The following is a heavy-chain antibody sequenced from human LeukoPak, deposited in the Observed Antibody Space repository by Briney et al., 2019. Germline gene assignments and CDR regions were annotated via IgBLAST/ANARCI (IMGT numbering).Heavy chain of an antibody. J-gene: IGHJ3*02. V-gene: IGHV4-61*02. Sequence: SETLSLTCTVSGGSISSGSYYWSWIRQPAGKGLEWIGRIYTSGSTNYNPSLKSRVTISVDTSKNRFSLKLGSVTAADTAVYYCARVRRGYYDSSGYEDAFDIWGQGTMVTVSS. CDR3: ARVRRGYYDSSGYEDAFDI. D-gene: IGHD3-22*01. CDR2: IYTSGST. CDR1: GGSISSGSYY.